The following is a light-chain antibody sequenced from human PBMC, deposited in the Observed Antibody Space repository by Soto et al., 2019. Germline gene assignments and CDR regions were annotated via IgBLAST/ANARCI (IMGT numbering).Light chain of an antibody. CDR1: RSNIGAGYD. J-gene: IGLJ2*01. V-gene: IGLV1-40*01. CDR3: HSYDVNLRGQA. CDR2: DNS. Sequence: QSVLTQPPSLSGAPGQRVTISCTGSRSNIGAGYDVHWYQHLPGTAPKVLIFDNSNRPSGVTDRFSGSKSGTSASLAITGLQAEDEAVYYCHSYDVNLRGQAFGGGTKLTVL.